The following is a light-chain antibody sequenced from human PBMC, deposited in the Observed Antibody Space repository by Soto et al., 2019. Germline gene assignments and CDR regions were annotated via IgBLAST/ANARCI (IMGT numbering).Light chain of an antibody. CDR1: SSDVGAYKY. CDR2: AVT. CDR3: MSYTTSSTWV. V-gene: IGLV2-14*01. Sequence: QSVLTQPASVSGSPGQSITISCTGTSSDVGAYKYVSWYQQHPDKAPKLIIYAVTNRPSGVSNRFSGSKSGNTASLTISGLQAQDEADYYCMSYTTSSTWVFGGGTKSPS. J-gene: IGLJ3*02.